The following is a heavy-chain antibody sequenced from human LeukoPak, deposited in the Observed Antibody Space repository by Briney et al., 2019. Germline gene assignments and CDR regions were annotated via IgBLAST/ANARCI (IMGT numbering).Heavy chain of an antibody. CDR2: IYYSGST. D-gene: IGHD3-3*01. CDR1: GGSISGYY. J-gene: IGHJ6*03. Sequence: SETLSLTCTVSGGSISGYYWSWIRQSPGKGLEWVGYIYYSGSTNYNPSLKSRVTISVDTSKNQFSLKLSSVTAADTAVYYCARVKIKGGITIFKEYHYMDVWGKGTTVTVSS. V-gene: IGHV4-59*01. CDR3: ARVKIKGGITIFKEYHYMDV.